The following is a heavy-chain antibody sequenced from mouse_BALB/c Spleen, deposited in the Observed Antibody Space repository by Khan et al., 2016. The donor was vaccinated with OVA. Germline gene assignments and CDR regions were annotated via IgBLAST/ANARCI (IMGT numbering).Heavy chain of an antibody. CDR2: IDPYDSET. CDR3: ARNPFAY. CDR1: GYTFTSYW. J-gene: IGHJ3*01. V-gene: IGHV1-69*02. Sequence: QVQLKESGAELVRPGASVKLSCEASGYTFTSYWMNWVKQSPEQGLEWIGRIDPYDSETHYNQNFKGKAILTVDKSSSTAYMQLSSLTSEDSAVYYCARNPFAYWGQGTLVTVSA.